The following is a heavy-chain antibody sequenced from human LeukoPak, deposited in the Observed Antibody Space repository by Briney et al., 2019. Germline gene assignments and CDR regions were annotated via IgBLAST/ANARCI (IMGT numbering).Heavy chain of an antibody. J-gene: IGHJ4*02. CDR3: ARDAPMSGSYYDY. CDR2: IYYSGST. CDR1: GGSISSSSYY. V-gene: IGHV4-39*07. Sequence: SETLSLTCTVSGGSISSSSYYWGWIRQPPGKGLEWIGSIYYSGSTYYNPSLKSRVTISVDTSKNQFSLKLSSVTAADTAVYYCARDAPMSGSYYDYWGQGTLVTVSS. D-gene: IGHD1-26*01.